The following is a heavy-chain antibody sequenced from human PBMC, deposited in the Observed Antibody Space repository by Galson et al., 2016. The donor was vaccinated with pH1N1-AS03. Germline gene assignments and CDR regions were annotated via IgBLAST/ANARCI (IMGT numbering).Heavy chain of an antibody. D-gene: IGHD3-10*01. Sequence: SLRLSCATSGFTISDYYMSWIRQTPGKGLEWIAYISSAGKTTYYGDSVKGRFTISRDNARNSLYLQMNRLRADDTAVYYCARDLIKYYIDSGSNAPGYWGLGTLVTVSS. CDR3: ARDLIKYYIDSGSNAPGY. CDR2: ISSAGKTT. CDR1: GFTISDYY. V-gene: IGHV3-11*01. J-gene: IGHJ1*01.